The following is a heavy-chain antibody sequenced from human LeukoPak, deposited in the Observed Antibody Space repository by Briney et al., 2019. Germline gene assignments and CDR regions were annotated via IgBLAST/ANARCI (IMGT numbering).Heavy chain of an antibody. CDR2: ISGSGGST. D-gene: IGHD1-26*01. CDR1: GFTFSSYG. V-gene: IGHV3-23*01. Sequence: PGGSLRLSCAASGFTFSSYGMTWVRQAPGKGLEWVSAISGSGGSTYYADSVKGRFTISRDNSKNTLHLLMNSLRAEDTAVYYCQSGSYSLSGFDYWGQGTLVTVSS. CDR3: QSGSYSLSGFDY. J-gene: IGHJ4*02.